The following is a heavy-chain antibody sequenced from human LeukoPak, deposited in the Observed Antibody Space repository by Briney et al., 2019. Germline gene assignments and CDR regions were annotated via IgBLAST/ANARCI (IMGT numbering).Heavy chain of an antibody. CDR2: ISNSSSYI. Sequence: GGSLRLSCAASGFTFSSYSMNRVRQAPGKGLEWVSSISNSSSYIYYADSVKGRFTISRDNAKYSLYLQMNSLRAEDTAVYYCARRDSSSWDYWGQGTLVTVSS. J-gene: IGHJ4*02. D-gene: IGHD6-13*01. V-gene: IGHV3-21*01. CDR3: ARRDSSSWDY. CDR1: GFTFSSYS.